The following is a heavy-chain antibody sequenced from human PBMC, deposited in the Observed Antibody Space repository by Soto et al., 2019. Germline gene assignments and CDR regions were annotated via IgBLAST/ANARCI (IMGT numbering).Heavy chain of an antibody. CDR1: GGSISSGGYY. V-gene: IGHV4-31*03. CDR2: IYYRGST. D-gene: IGHD4-17*01. J-gene: IGHJ4*02. CDR3: ARKATVTTCFDY. Sequence: QVQLQESGPGLVKPSQTLSLTCTVSGGSISSGGYYWSWIRQHPGKGLEWIGYIYYRGSTYYNPSLKSRVTISVDTSKNQFALKLSSVTAADTAVYYCARKATVTTCFDYWGQGTLVTVSS.